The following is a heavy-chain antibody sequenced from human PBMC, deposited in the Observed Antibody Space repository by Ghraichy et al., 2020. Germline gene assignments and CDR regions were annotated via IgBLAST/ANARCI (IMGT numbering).Heavy chain of an antibody. CDR2: ISSDGSGT. CDR1: GFTFSSSA. Sequence: GESLNISCAASGFTFSSSAMHWVRQAPGKGLEFVSAISSDGSGTYYAYSVKGRFTISRDNSMNTLYLQMGSLRTDDMAVYYCARRKDAFDIWGQGTMVTVSS. D-gene: IGHD3-16*01. CDR3: ARRKDAFDI. J-gene: IGHJ3*02. V-gene: IGHV3-64*01.